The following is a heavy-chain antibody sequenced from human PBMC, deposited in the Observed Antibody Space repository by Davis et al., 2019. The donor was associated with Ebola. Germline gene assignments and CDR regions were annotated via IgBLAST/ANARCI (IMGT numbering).Heavy chain of an antibody. V-gene: IGHV4-59*08. CDR1: GGSISGYY. J-gene: IGHJ3*01. Sequence: SETLSLTCTVSGGSISGYYWSWIRQPPGKGLEWIGEINHSGSTDYNPSLKSRVTISVDTSKNQFSLNLSSVTAADTAVYYCARLHEGDWGQGTMVTVSS. D-gene: IGHD3-16*01. CDR2: INHSGST. CDR3: ARLHEGD.